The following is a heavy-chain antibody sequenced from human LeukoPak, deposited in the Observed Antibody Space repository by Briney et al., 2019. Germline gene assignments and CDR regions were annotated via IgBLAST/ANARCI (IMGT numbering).Heavy chain of an antibody. CDR2: IWYDGTNK. Sequence: GRSLRLSWAASGXTFSTYGMHWVRQAPGKGLEWVAVIWYDGTNKYYADSVKGRFTISRDNSNNTLVLQMNSLRVEDTAVYYCVRVGFTNYGIDYWGQGTLVTVSS. J-gene: IGHJ4*02. V-gene: IGHV3-33*08. D-gene: IGHD2-8*01. CDR1: GXTFSTYG. CDR3: VRVGFTNYGIDY.